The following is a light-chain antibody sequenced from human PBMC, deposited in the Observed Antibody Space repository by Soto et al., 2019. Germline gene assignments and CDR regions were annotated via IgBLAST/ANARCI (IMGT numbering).Light chain of an antibody. V-gene: IGLV2-14*02. Sequence: QSALTQPASVSGSPGQSLTISCTGTTTDVGSYNLVSWYQHHPGKAPKLIIYEGTKRPSGVSYRFSGSKSGNTASLTVSGLQPEDEADYYCSSYAGSNKSVFGTGTKLTVL. CDR1: TTDVGSYNL. CDR3: SSYAGSNKSV. CDR2: EGT. J-gene: IGLJ1*01.